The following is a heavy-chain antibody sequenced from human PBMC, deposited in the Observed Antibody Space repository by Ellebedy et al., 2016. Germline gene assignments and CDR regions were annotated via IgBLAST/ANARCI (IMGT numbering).Heavy chain of an antibody. CDR2: INHSGST. D-gene: IGHD1-14*01. CDR3: ARYQNQRDY. V-gene: IGHV4-34*01. CDR1: GGSFSGYY. J-gene: IGHJ4*02. Sequence: SETLSLTXAVYGGSFSGYYWSWIRQPPGKGLEWIGEINHSGSTNYNPSLKSRVTISVDTSKNQFSLKLSSVTAADTAVYYCARYQNQRDYWGQGTLVTVSS.